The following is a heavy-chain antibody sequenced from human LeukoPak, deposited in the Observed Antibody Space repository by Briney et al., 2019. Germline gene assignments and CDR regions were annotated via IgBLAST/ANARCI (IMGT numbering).Heavy chain of an antibody. D-gene: IGHD3-10*01. CDR2: IYSSGST. J-gene: IGHJ4*02. V-gene: IGHV4-61*01. Sequence: SETLSLTCTVSGGSVNSGSYYWSWIRQPPGKGLEWIGYIYSSGSTNYNPSLKSRITISVDTSKNQFSLKLSSVTAADTAVYYCATVGETCEPLGGLFDYWGQGTLVTVSS. CDR1: GGSVNSGSYY. CDR3: ATVGETCEPLGGLFDY.